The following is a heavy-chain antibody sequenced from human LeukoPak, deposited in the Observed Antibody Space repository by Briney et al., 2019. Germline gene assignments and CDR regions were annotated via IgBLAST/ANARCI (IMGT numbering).Heavy chain of an antibody. CDR3: AREAENLAAAAQGGMDV. Sequence: SETLSLTCTVSGGSISSGDYYWSWIRQPPGKGLEWIGDIYYSGSTYYNPSLKSRVTISVDTSKNQFSLKLSSVTAADTAVYYCAREAENLAAAAQGGMDVWGQGTTVTVSS. CDR2: IYYSGST. V-gene: IGHV4-30-4*01. J-gene: IGHJ6*02. CDR1: GGSISSGDYY. D-gene: IGHD6-13*01.